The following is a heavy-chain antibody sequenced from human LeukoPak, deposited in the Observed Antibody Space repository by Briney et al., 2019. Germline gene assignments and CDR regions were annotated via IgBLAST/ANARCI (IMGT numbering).Heavy chain of an antibody. CDR1: GGSISTYY. Sequence: SETLTLTCTVSGGSISTYYWNWIRQPPGKGLEWIGYIYHSGSTNYNPSLQSRVTISVDTSKNQFSLNLNSVTAADTAVYYCARGGAARLHFQNWGQGTLVTVSS. D-gene: IGHD6-6*01. J-gene: IGHJ1*01. V-gene: IGHV4-59*01. CDR2: IYHSGST. CDR3: ARGGAARLHFQN.